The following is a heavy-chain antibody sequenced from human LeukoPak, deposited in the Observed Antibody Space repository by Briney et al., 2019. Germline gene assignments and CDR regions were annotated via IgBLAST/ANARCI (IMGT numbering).Heavy chain of an antibody. Sequence: SETLSLTCGVYGGSFSGYYWSWIRQPPGKGLEWIGEVNHSGGTTYNPSLKTPVTISVDTLKNQFSLKVSSVTAADTAVYYCARVPGTVDYYYYYMDVWGKGTTVTVSS. J-gene: IGHJ6*03. CDR2: VNHSGGT. CDR1: GGSFSGYY. CDR3: ARVPGTVDYYYYYMDV. V-gene: IGHV4-34*01. D-gene: IGHD1-1*01.